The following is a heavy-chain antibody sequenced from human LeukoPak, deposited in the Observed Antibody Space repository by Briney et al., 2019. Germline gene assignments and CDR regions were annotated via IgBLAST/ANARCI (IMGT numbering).Heavy chain of an antibody. Sequence: SGTLSLTCAVSGGSISSSNWWSWVRQPPGKGLEWIGEIYHSGSTNYNPSLKSRVTISVDKSKNQFSLKLSSVTAADTAVYYCARDRALVVPAARHDAFDIWGQGTMVTVSS. CDR2: IYHSGST. J-gene: IGHJ3*02. D-gene: IGHD2-2*01. V-gene: IGHV4-4*02. CDR3: ARDRALVVPAARHDAFDI. CDR1: GGSISSSNW.